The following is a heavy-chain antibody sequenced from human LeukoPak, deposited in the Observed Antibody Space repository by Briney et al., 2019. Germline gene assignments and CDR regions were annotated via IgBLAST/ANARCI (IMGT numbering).Heavy chain of an antibody. J-gene: IGHJ4*02. V-gene: IGHV3-30*18. D-gene: IGHD3-22*01. CDR3: AKGRYYYDSSGYFSFDY. CDR2: ISYDGSNK. CDR1: GFTFSSYG. Sequence: QPGGSLRLSCAASGFTFSSYGMHWVRQAPGKGLEWVAVISYDGSNKYYADSVKGRFTISRDNSKNTLYLQMNSLRAEDTAVYYCAKGRYYYDSSGYFSFDYWGQGTLVTVSS.